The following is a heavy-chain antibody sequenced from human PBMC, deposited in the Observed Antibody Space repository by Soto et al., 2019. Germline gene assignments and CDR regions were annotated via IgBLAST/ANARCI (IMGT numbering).Heavy chain of an antibody. V-gene: IGHV3-30-3*01. D-gene: IGHD3-3*01. CDR1: GFTFSSYA. CDR2: ISYDGSNK. CDR3: ARVGDDFWRGYYYYGMDV. Sequence: QVQLVESGGGVVQPGRSLRLSCAASGFTFSSYAMHWDRQAPGKGLEWVAVISYDGSNKYYADSVKGRFTISRDNSKNTLYLQMNSLRAEDTAVYYCARVGDDFWRGYYYYGMDVWGQGTTVTVSS. J-gene: IGHJ6*02.